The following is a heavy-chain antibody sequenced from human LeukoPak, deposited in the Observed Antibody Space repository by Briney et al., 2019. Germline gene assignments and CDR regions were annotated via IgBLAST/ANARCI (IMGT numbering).Heavy chain of an antibody. CDR1: GGSFSGYY. CDR3: ARGNIVVVRAAPANWVDP. Sequence: SETLSLTCAVYGGSFSGYYWSWIRQPPGKGLEWIGEINHSGSTNYNPSLKSRVTISVDTSKNQFSLKLSSVTAADTAVYYCARGNIVVVRAAPANWVDPWGQGTLVTVSS. D-gene: IGHD2-2*01. J-gene: IGHJ5*02. V-gene: IGHV4-34*01. CDR2: INHSGST.